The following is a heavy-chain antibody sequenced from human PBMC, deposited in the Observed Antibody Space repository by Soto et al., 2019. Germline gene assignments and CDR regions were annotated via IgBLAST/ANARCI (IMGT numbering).Heavy chain of an antibody. Sequence: GGSLRLSCAASGFTFDDYGMSWVRQAPGKGLEWVSGINWNGGSTGYADSVKGRFTISRDNAKNSLYLQMNSLRAEDTALYYCARGYGYSYGYVKDYFYYWGQGTLVTVSS. D-gene: IGHD5-18*01. J-gene: IGHJ4*02. CDR1: GFTFDDYG. CDR3: ARGYGYSYGYVKDYFYY. CDR2: INWNGGST. V-gene: IGHV3-20*04.